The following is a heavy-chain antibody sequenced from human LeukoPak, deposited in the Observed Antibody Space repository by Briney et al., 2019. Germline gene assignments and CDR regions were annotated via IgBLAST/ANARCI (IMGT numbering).Heavy chain of an antibody. CDR2: IYYSGST. CDR3: ARFPAYIAPFDY. Sequence: SETLSLTCTVSGGSISSYYWSWIRQPPGKGLEWIGYIYYSGSTNYNPSLKSRVTISVDTSKNQFSLKLSSVTAADTAVYYCARFPAYIAPFDYWGQGTLVTVSS. CDR1: GGSISSYY. V-gene: IGHV4-59*01. J-gene: IGHJ4*02. D-gene: IGHD3-16*01.